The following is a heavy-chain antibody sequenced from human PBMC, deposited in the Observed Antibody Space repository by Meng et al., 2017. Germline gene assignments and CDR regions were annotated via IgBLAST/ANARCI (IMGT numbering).Heavy chain of an antibody. CDR3: ASLRIAVAGINWFDP. D-gene: IGHD6-19*01. J-gene: IGHJ5*02. Sequence: CPGLGNASGTLSLACPVSGRTFSCRQDCWGRLHQPPGKGMEWVGRIYYRGSNYYNPTLKSRGTISVAQSKNQFSLKLRSVTAADTAGYYCASLRIAVAGINWFDPWGQGTLVTVSS. CDR2: IYYRGSN. V-gene: IGHV4-39*07. CDR1: GRTFSCRQDC.